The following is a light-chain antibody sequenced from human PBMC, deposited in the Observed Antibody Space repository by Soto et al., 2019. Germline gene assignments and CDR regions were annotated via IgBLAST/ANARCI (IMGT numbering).Light chain of an antibody. CDR3: LQDHNYPLT. Sequence: AIQMTQSPSSLSASVGDRVTITCRASQDIRNDFAWFQQKPGKAPKFLIYAASSLQSGVPSRFSGSGFGTDFTLTISSLQPEDVATYYCLQDHNYPLTFGQGTKLEIK. J-gene: IGKJ2*01. CDR1: QDIRND. CDR2: AAS. V-gene: IGKV1-6*01.